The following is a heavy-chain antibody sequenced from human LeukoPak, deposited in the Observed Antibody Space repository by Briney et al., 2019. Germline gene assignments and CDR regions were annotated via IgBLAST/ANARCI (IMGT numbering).Heavy chain of an antibody. J-gene: IGHJ6*04. Sequence: AETLSLTCAVYGGSFSGYYWSWIRQAPGKGLEWIGEINHGGSTNYNPSLKSRVTISVDTSKNQFSLKLSSVTAADTAVYYCARGLHYYGSGSYYYYGMDVWGKGTTVTVSS. D-gene: IGHD3-10*01. V-gene: IGHV4-34*01. CDR3: ARGLHYYGSGSYYYYGMDV. CDR2: INHGGST. CDR1: GGSFSGYY.